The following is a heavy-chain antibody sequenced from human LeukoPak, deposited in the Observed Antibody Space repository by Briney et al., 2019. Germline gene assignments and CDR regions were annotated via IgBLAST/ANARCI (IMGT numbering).Heavy chain of an antibody. D-gene: IGHD3-16*02. J-gene: IGHJ4*02. CDR3: AKDLDYVWGSYRYTVDY. V-gene: IGHV3-23*01. Sequence: GGSLRPSFAAPGFTFSSYAMGWVRQAPGEGVGWVSAICGSGGSTYYADSVKGRFTISRDNSKNTLYLQMNSLRAEDTAVYYCAKDLDYVWGSYRYTVDYWGQGTLVTVSS. CDR2: ICGSGGST. CDR1: GFTFSSYA.